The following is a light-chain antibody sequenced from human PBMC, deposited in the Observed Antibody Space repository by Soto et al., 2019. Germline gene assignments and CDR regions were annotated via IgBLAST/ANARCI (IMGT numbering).Light chain of an antibody. V-gene: IGKV3-20*01. J-gene: IGKJ3*01. CDR1: QRLSASD. CDR3: QQYGGSFRV. Sequence: EIVLTQSPGTLSLSPGERATLSCRASQRLSASDIAWYQQKPGQAPKFLIYGVSSRATGIPDRFSGSGSGTDFTLTISRLEPEDFAVYYCQQYGGSFRVFGPGTKVDIK. CDR2: GVS.